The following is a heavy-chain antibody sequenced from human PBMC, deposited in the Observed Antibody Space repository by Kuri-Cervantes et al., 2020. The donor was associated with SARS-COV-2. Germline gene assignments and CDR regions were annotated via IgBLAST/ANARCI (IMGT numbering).Heavy chain of an antibody. V-gene: IGHV3-7*03. CDR2: IKQDDTEY. J-gene: IGHJ4*02. D-gene: IGHD4-11*01. Sequence: GESLKISCAAFGFSFSTYWMNWVRQAPGKGLEWVANIKQDDTEYYYVDSVRGRFTISRDNAKNSMYLQMNSLRAEDTAIYYCVRGTEDYSGARSFFDSWGQGTPVTVSS. CDR1: GFSFSTYW. CDR3: VRGTEDYSGARSFFDS.